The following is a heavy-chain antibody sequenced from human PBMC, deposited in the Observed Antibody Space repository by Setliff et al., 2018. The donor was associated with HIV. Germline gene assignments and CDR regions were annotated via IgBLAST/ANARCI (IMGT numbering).Heavy chain of an antibody. CDR1: GGSINSFY. CDR2: IYPGGSP. D-gene: IGHD3-22*01. J-gene: IGHJ6*03. CDR3: AREVAPRYDSSSYYMDV. Sequence: PSETLSLTCTVSGGSINSFYWSWIRQPAGKGLEWIGRIYPGGSPKYNPSLKSRVTMSVDTSKHQFSLKLTSVTAADTAMYYCAREVAPRYDSSSYYMDVWGKGTTVTVSS. V-gene: IGHV4-4*07.